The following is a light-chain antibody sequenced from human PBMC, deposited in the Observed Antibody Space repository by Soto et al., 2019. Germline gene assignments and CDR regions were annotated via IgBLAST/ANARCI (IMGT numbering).Light chain of an antibody. V-gene: IGLV2-23*01. Sequence: QSVLTQPASVSGSPGQSITISCTGTSSDVGSYNLVSWYQQHPGKAPKLMIYEGSKRPSGVSYRFSGSKSGNTASLTISGLQAEDDADYYCCSYSGSSTLVFGGGTKLTVL. CDR1: SSDVGSYNL. CDR2: EGS. CDR3: CSYSGSSTLV. J-gene: IGLJ2*01.